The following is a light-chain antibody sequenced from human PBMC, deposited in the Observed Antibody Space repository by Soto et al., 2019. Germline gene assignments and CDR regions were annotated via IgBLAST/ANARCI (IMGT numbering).Light chain of an antibody. V-gene: IGLV3-21*04. CDR3: QVWDSSSDRDVV. Sequence: SYELTQPPSVSVAPGKTARITCGGNNIGSKSVHWYQQKQGQAPVLVIYYDSDRPSGIPERFSGSNSGNTATLTISRVEAXXXXXXYCQVWDSSSDRDVVFGGGTKLTV. CDR2: YDS. CDR1: NIGSKS. J-gene: IGLJ2*01.